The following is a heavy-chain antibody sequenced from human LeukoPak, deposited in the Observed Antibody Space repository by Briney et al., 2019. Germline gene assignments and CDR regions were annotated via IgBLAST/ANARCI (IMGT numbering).Heavy chain of an antibody. CDR1: GFSFSSYW. Sequence: PGGSLRLSCAASGFSFSSYWMTWVRQAPGKGLEWVGRSRNKAKSYTTEYAASVKGRFTISRDDSKNSLYLQMNSLKTEDTAVYYCVELEVSSHIDVWGKGTTVTVSS. CDR2: SRNKAKSYTT. CDR3: VELEVSSHIDV. D-gene: IGHD5-24*01. J-gene: IGHJ6*03. V-gene: IGHV3-72*01.